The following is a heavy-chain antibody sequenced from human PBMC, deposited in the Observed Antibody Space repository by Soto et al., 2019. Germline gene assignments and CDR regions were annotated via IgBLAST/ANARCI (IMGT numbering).Heavy chain of an antibody. Sequence: GESLKISCKGSGHIFSNYWIGWVRQMPGKGLEWMGIIYPGDSDTRYSPSFQGQVTNTVDKSINTAYLQWSRLKASDTAIYYCARQRLWGTSGYYYFENWGQGTLVTV. CDR2: IYPGDSDT. CDR3: ARQRLWGTSGYYYFEN. D-gene: IGHD3-22*01. CDR1: GHIFSNYW. J-gene: IGHJ4*02. V-gene: IGHV5-51*01.